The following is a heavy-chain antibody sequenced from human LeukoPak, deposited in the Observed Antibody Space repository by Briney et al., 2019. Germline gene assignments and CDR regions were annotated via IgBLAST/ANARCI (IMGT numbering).Heavy chain of an antibody. Sequence: GRSLRLSCAASGFTFSSYAMHWVRQAPGKGLEWGAVISYDGSNKYYADSVKGRFTISRDNSKNTLYLQMNSLRAEDTAVYYCASTSGWYLGGFDYWGRGTLVTVSS. D-gene: IGHD6-19*01. CDR2: ISYDGSNK. V-gene: IGHV3-30-3*01. CDR3: ASTSGWYLGGFDY. CDR1: GFTFSSYA. J-gene: IGHJ4*02.